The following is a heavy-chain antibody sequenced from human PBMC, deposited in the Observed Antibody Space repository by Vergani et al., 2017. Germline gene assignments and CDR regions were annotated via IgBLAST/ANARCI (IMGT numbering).Heavy chain of an antibody. CDR3: ARQAAMVILDY. J-gene: IGHJ4*02. D-gene: IGHD5-18*01. Sequence: EVQLVESGGGLVQPGGSLRLSCAASGFTFSSYDMHWVRQATGKGLEWVSAIGTAGDTYYQGAVKGRITISRENAKNSWYLQMINLRAGDTAVYYCARQAAMVILDYGGQGTLVTASS. V-gene: IGHV3-13*01. CDR1: GFTFSSYD. CDR2: IGTAGDT.